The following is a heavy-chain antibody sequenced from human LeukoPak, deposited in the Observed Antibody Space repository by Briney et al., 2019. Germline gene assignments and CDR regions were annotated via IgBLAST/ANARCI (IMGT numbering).Heavy chain of an antibody. Sequence: GGSLRLSCAASGFTFSEYDMQWVRHTTGKGVEGLSAIGSAGHTYYLGSVNGRFTISRENAKTSLYLQMTSLRDGDTAVYYCTKARSWHYGVDVWGQGTTVTVSS. CDR1: GFTFSEYD. CDR3: TKARSWHYGVDV. CDR2: IGSAGHT. V-gene: IGHV3-13*01. D-gene: IGHD3-10*01. J-gene: IGHJ6*02.